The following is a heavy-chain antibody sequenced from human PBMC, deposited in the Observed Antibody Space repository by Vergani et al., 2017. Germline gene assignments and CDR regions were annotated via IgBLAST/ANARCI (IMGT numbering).Heavy chain of an antibody. Sequence: QLQLQESGPGLVKPSETLSLSCRVSGDSISRSHYYWGFIRQPPGKGLEWIGSISSSGSPYYNPTLKSRLAFSVDTSKNLFSLRLKSVTATDTVLYYCAIPVGPSAIADGYHVWGQGTMVTVS. J-gene: IGHJ3*01. CDR2: ISSSGSP. V-gene: IGHV4-39*02. CDR1: GDSISRSHYY. CDR3: AIPVGPSAIADGYHV. D-gene: IGHD2-15*01.